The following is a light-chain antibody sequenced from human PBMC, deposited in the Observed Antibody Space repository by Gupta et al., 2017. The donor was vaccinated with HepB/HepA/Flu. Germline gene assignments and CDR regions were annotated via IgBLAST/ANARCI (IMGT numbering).Light chain of an antibody. Sequence: SVLPPPPSASGTPVPRVTISWSGSSSNIGSNTVNWYQQLSVTAPKLLIYSNTERASGVPDRFSGSKSGTSAALAISGRQAEDEADYYCAAWEGSRNGEVFGGGTKLTVL. CDR2: SNT. V-gene: IGLV1-44*01. CDR1: SSNIGSNT. CDR3: AAWEGSRNGEV. J-gene: IGLJ2*01.